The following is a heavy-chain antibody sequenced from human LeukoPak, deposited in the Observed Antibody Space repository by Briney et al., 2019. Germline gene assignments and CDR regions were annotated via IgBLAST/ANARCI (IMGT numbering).Heavy chain of an antibody. CDR1: GGSFSVYY. J-gene: IGHJ5*02. D-gene: IGHD3-10*01. CDR2: ISHSGST. CDR3: ARGGGDNWFDP. Sequence: SETLSLTCAVYGGSFSVYYWSWIRQPPGKGLEWIGEISHSGSTNYNPSLKSRVTISVDTSKNQFSLKLSSVTAADTAVYYCARGGGDNWFDPWGQGTLVTVSS. V-gene: IGHV4-34*01.